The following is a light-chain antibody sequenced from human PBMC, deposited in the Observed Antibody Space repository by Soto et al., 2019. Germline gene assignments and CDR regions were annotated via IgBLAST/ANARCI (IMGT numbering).Light chain of an antibody. CDR2: EGS. V-gene: IGLV2-23*01. CDR1: SSDVGSYKL. J-gene: IGLJ1*01. CDR3: CSYAGSSTYV. Sequence: QSALTQAAYVSGSPGQSITISCTGTSSDVGSYKLVSWYQQHPGEAPKLMIYEGSKRPSGVSNRFSGSKSGTTASLTISGLQAEDEADYYCCSYAGSSTYVFGTGTKVTVL.